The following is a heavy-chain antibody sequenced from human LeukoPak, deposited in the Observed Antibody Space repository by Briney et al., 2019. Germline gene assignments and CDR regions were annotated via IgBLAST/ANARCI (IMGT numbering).Heavy chain of an antibody. CDR1: GGSISRGSYY. Sequence: SQTLSLTCTVSGGSISRGSYYWSWIRRPAGKGLEWIGRIYTSGSTNYNPSLKSRVTISVDTSKNQFSLKLSSVTAADTAVYYCARQPRMATFDYWGQGTLVTVSS. D-gene: IGHD5-24*01. J-gene: IGHJ4*02. V-gene: IGHV4-61*02. CDR2: IYTSGST. CDR3: ARQPRMATFDY.